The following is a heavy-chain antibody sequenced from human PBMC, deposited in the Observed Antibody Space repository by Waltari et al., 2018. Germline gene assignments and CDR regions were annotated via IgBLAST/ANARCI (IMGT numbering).Heavy chain of an antibody. CDR2: IYYSGST. Sequence: QLQLQESGPGQVKPSETLSLTCTVSGGSISRSSYYWGWISQHPGQGLEWIGSIYYSGSTYYNPSLKSRVTISVDTSKNQFSLKLSSVTSADTAVYYCARDPAYCSGGSCYIMDVWGQGTTVTVSS. D-gene: IGHD2-15*01. CDR3: ARDPAYCSGGSCYIMDV. CDR1: GGSISRSSYY. J-gene: IGHJ6*02. V-gene: IGHV4-39*07.